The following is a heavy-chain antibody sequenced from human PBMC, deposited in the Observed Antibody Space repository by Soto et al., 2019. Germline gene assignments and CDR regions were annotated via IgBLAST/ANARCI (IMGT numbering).Heavy chain of an antibody. CDR2: IYYTGST. D-gene: IGHD6-19*01. CDR3: ARVVRNGWYSIDY. Sequence: SETLSLTCTVSGGSISSGDYFWTWIRQHPGKGLEWIGYIYYTGSTDYNPSLKSRVTISKDTSENQFSLNLSSVTAADTAVYYCARVVRNGWYSIDYWGQGTLVTVSS. V-gene: IGHV4-31*03. J-gene: IGHJ4*02. CDR1: GGSISSGDYF.